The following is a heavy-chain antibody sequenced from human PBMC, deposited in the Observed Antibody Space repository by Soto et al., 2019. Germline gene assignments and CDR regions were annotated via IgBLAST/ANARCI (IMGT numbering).Heavy chain of an antibody. Sequence: ASVKVSCKASGYTFTIYDINWVRQATGQGLEWMGWMNPNSGNTGYAQKFQGRVTMTRNTSISTAYMELSSLRSEDTAVYYCARVNTEFYDFWSGIDDWGQGTLVTVSS. V-gene: IGHV1-8*01. J-gene: IGHJ4*02. D-gene: IGHD3-3*01. CDR3: ARVNTEFYDFWSGIDD. CDR1: GYTFTIYD. CDR2: MNPNSGNT.